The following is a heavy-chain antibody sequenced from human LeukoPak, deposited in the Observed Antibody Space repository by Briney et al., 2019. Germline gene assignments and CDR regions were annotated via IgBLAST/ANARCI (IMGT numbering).Heavy chain of an antibody. J-gene: IGHJ4*02. Sequence: SETLSLTCAVYGGSFSGYYWSWIRQPPGKGLEWIGEINHSGSTNYNPSLKSRVTISVDTSKNQFSLKLGSVTAAGTAVYYCAIRGLTGSETYFDYWGQGTLVTVSS. V-gene: IGHV4-34*01. CDR1: GGSFSGYY. D-gene: IGHD1-20*01. CDR2: INHSGST. CDR3: AIRGLTGSETYFDY.